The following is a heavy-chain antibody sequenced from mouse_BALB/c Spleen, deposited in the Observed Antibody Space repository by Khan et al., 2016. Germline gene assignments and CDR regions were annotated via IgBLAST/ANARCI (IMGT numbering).Heavy chain of an antibody. D-gene: IGHD2-2*01. V-gene: IGHV14-3*02. CDR3: ARWGLPIYWYFDV. CDR1: GFNIKDTY. Sequence: VQLQQSGAELVKPGASVKLSCTTSGFNIKDTYMHWVKQRPEQGLEWIGRIDPADGNTKYDPKFQGKATITEDKYSNTAYLQISSLTSEDTAVYYGARWGLPIYWYFDVWGAGTTVTVSS. CDR2: IDPADGNT. J-gene: IGHJ1*01.